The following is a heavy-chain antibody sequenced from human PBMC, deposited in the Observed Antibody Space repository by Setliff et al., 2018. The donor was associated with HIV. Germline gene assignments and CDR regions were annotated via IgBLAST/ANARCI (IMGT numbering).Heavy chain of an antibody. CDR3: ARLVVSTRDYFDY. V-gene: IGHV4-31*03. CDR2: IYYSGST. D-gene: IGHD2-15*01. Sequence: PSETLSLTCSVSGGSVNSDRYYWTWIRHHPGKGLEWIGYIYYSGSTDYNPSLESRLAISIDTSGNHVSLNLTSVTAADKAIYYCARLVVSTRDYFDYWGPGRLVTVSS. J-gene: IGHJ4*02. CDR1: GGSVNSDRYY.